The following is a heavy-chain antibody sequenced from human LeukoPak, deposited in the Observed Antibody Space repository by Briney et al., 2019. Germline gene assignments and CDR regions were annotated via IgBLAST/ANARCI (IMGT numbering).Heavy chain of an antibody. J-gene: IGHJ4*02. CDR2: ISWNSGSI. D-gene: IGHD3-9*01. CDR3: AKSAYYDLLTRPINFDF. V-gene: IGHV3-9*01. Sequence: GGSLRLSCAASGFTFDDYAMHWVRQVPGKGLECVSGISWNSGSIAYADSVKGRFTISRDNVKNSLYLQMNSLRPEDTALYYCAKSAYYDLLTRPINFDFWGQGILVTVSS. CDR1: GFTFDDYA.